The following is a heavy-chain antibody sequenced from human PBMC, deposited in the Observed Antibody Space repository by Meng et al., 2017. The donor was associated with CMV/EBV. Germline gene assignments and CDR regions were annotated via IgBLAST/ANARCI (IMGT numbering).Heavy chain of an antibody. J-gene: IGHJ5*02. CDR3: ARNYYGDYVSFLDP. D-gene: IGHD4-17*01. CDR2: ISYDGSNK. CDR1: GFTFSSYA. V-gene: IGHV3-30-3*01. Sequence: QGQLVESGGGVVESGRSLRLSRAASGFTFSSYAMHWVRQAPGKGLEWVAVISYDGSNKYYADSVKGRFTISRDNSKNTLYLQMNSLRAEDTAVYYCARNYYGDYVSFLDPWGQGTLVTVSS.